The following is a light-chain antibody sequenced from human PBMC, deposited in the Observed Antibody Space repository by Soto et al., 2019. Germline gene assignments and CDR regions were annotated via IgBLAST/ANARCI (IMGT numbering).Light chain of an antibody. CDR3: QESYTTLA. J-gene: IGKJ4*01. CDR1: QNINRD. Sequence: DIQMTQSPSSLSASVGDRVTITCRASQNINRDLNWYQHKAGKAPNLLIYTASHLQSGVPSRFSGSGSATEFTLTISSLHPEYVATYYCQESYTTLAFGGGTRLELK. CDR2: TAS. V-gene: IGKV1-39*01.